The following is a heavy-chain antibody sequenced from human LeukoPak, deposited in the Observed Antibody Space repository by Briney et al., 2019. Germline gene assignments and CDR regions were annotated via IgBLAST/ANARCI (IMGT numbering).Heavy chain of an antibody. CDR2: IIPIFGTA. CDR1: GGTFSSYA. Sequence: SVKVSSKASGGTFSSYAISWVRQAPGQGLEWMGGIIPIFGTANYAQKFQGRVTITADESTSTAYMELSSLRSEDTAVYYCARDQYDYGSDPYYFDYWGQGTLVTVSS. D-gene: IGHD3-10*01. V-gene: IGHV1-69*13. CDR3: ARDQYDYGSDPYYFDY. J-gene: IGHJ4*02.